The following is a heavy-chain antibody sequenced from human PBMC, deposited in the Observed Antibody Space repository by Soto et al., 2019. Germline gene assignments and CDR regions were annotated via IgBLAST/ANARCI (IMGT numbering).Heavy chain of an antibody. V-gene: IGHV4-39*01. CDR2: FYYSENT. D-gene: IGHD6-13*01. CDR3: ARYNAASGTYYFDY. J-gene: IGHJ4*02. Sequence: ASETLSLTCSVSGGSISSKSYSWGWIRQPPGKGLEWIGTFYYSENTYYNPSLKSRVTISVDTSKNQFSLKLSSVTAADTAVYYCARYNAASGTYYFDYWGQGALVTVSS. CDR1: GGSISSKSYS.